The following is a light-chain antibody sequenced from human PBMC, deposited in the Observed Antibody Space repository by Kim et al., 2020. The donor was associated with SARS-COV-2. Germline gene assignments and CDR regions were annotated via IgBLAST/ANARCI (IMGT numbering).Light chain of an antibody. CDR3: QQSYNSPRT. CDR2: GAS. Sequence: ATRGDIATITCRASQNINSLLNWYQKKSGPAPKLLIYGASSLQYGLPSRFSCSGSGTDFTLTISGLQLDDFATYYCQQSYNSPRTFGQGTKVDIK. CDR1: QNINSL. V-gene: IGKV1-39*01. J-gene: IGKJ1*01.